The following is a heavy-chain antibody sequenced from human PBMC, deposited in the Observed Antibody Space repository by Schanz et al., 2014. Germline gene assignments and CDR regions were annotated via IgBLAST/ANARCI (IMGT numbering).Heavy chain of an antibody. CDR1: GFTFSSYA. J-gene: IGHJ3*02. CDR2: ISGSGGST. Sequence: MQLVESGGGLVKPGGSLRLSCVASGFTFSSYAMSWVRQAPGKGLEWVSAISGSGGSTYYADSVKGRFTISRDNSKNTLYVQMNSLRAEDTDVYYCAKGRFGELSAFDIWGQGTMVTVSS. CDR3: AKGRFGELSAFDI. D-gene: IGHD3-10*01. V-gene: IGHV3-23*04.